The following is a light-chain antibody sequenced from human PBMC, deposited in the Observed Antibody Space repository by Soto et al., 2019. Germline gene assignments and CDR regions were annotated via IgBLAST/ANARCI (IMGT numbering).Light chain of an antibody. CDR2: YDD. CDR3: AAWDDSLNGQV. CDR1: SPNIGNNA. Sequence: QSVLTQPPSVSEAPRQRVTISCSGSSPNIGNNAVNWYQQLPGKAPKLLIYYDDLLPSGVSDRFSGSKSGTSASLAISGLQSEDEADYYCAAWDDSLNGQVFGTGTKVTVL. V-gene: IGLV1-36*01. J-gene: IGLJ1*01.